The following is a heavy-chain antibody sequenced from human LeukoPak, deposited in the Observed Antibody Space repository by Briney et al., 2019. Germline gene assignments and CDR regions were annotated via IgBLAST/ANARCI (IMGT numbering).Heavy chain of an antibody. CDR1: GFTVSSNY. D-gene: IGHD6-19*01. Sequence: GGSLRLSCAASGFTVSSNYMSWVRQAPGKGLEWVAISYSGDTTYCADSVRGRFTISRDKSKNRLHLQMNSLRAEDTAVYYCATYSSGRRGYYFDSWGQGTLVTVSS. J-gene: IGHJ4*02. CDR3: ATYSSGRRGYYFDS. CDR2: SYSGDTT. V-gene: IGHV3-66*01.